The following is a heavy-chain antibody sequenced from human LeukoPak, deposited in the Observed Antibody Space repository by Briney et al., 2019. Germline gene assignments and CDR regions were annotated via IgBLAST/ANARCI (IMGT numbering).Heavy chain of an antibody. CDR3: ARGVDTAMPTGYYGMDV. V-gene: IGHV4-34*01. CDR1: GGSFSGYY. D-gene: IGHD5-18*01. Sequence: SETLSLTCAVYGGSFSGYYWSWIRQPPGKGLEWIGEINHSGSTNYNPSLKSRVTISVDTSKNQFSLKLSSVTAAGTAVYYCARGVDTAMPTGYYGMDVWGQGTTVTVSS. CDR2: INHSGST. J-gene: IGHJ6*02.